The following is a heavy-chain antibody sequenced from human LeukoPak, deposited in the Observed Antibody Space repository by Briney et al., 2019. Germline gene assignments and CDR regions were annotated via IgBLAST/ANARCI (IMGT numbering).Heavy chain of an antibody. CDR1: GGTFSSYA. J-gene: IGHJ5*02. V-gene: IGHV1-69*04. CDR3: ARVDMRLGSGFDP. CDR2: IIPILGIA. D-gene: IGHD3-9*01. Sequence: ASVKVSCKASGGTFSSYAISWVRQAPGQGLEWMGRIIPILGIANYAQKFQGRVTITADKSTSTAYMELSSLRSEDTAVYYCARVDMRLGSGFDPWGQGTLVTVSS.